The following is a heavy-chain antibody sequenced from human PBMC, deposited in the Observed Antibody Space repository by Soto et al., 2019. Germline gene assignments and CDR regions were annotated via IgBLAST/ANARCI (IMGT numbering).Heavy chain of an antibody. J-gene: IGHJ4*02. CDR3: AKDRSGSYYYFDY. V-gene: IGHV3-9*01. CDR2: ISWNSGSI. D-gene: IGHD1-26*01. CDR1: GFTFDDYA. Sequence: ALRLSCAASGFTFDDYAMHWVRQAPGKGLEWVSGISWNSGSIGYADSVKGRFTISRDNAKNSLYLQMNSLIAEDTALYYCAKDRSGSYYYFDYWGQGTLVTVSS.